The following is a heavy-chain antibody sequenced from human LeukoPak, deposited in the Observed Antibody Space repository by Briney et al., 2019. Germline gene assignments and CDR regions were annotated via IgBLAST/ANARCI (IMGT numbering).Heavy chain of an antibody. CDR3: ARGGSVVARLRAFDI. Sequence: KTSETLSLTCTVSGGSISSGDYYWSWIRQPPGKGLEWIGYIYYSGSTYYNPSPKSRVTISVNTSKNQFSLKLSSVTAADMAVYSCARGGSVVARLRAFDIWGQGTMVTVSS. CDR2: IYYSGST. D-gene: IGHD6-6*01. CDR1: GGSISSGDYY. J-gene: IGHJ3*02. V-gene: IGHV4-30-4*08.